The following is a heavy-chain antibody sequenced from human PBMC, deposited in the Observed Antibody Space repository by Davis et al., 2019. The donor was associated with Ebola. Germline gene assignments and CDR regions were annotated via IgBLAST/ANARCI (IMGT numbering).Heavy chain of an antibody. Sequence: PSETLSLTCTAPGCPISSYYWSWIRQPPGKGLEWIGEINHSGNTHYNPFLKSRVAPLVDASKNQFSLKLRSVTAADTAMYYCARVQVGVLDWGQGKLVTVSS. J-gene: IGHJ4*02. CDR3: ARVQVGVLD. D-gene: IGHD3-22*01. V-gene: IGHV4-34*01. CDR1: GCPISSYY. CDR2: INHSGNT.